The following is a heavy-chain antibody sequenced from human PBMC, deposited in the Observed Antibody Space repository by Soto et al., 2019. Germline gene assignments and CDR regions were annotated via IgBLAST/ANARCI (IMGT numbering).Heavy chain of an antibody. V-gene: IGHV3-9*01. CDR2: ISWNSGSI. D-gene: IGHD6-19*01. CDR1: GFTFDDYA. J-gene: IGHJ3*02. Sequence: DVQLVESGGGLVQPGRSLRLSCAASGFTFDDYAMHWVRQAPGKGLEWVSGISWNSGSIGYADSVKGRFTISRDNAKNSLYLQMNSLRAEDTALYYCAKATGAGTGAFDIWGQGTMVTVSS. CDR3: AKATGAGTGAFDI.